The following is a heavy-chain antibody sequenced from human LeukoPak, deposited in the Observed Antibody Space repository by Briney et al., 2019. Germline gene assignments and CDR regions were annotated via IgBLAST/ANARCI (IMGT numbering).Heavy chain of an antibody. CDR3: ASFSHYSGSRKRFDY. V-gene: IGHV3-74*01. J-gene: IGHJ4*02. Sequence: GGSLRLSCAASGFTFSSYWMHWVRQAPGKGLVWVSRINSDGSSTSYADSVKGRFTTSRDNAKNTLYLQMNSLRAEDTAVYYCASFSHYSGSRKRFDYWGQGTLVTASS. CDR1: GFTFSSYW. CDR2: INSDGSST. D-gene: IGHD1-26*01.